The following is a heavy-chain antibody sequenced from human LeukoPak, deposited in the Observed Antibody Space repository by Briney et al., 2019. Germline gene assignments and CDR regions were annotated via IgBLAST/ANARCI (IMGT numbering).Heavy chain of an antibody. Sequence: GGSLRLSCAASGFTFSSYAMSWVRQAPGKGLEWVSAISGSGGSTYYADSVKGRFTISRDNSKNTLYLQMNSLRAEDTAVYYCARFGVPAARLYYLDYWGQGTLVTVSS. D-gene: IGHD2-2*01. CDR1: GFTFSSYA. J-gene: IGHJ4*02. CDR2: ISGSGGST. V-gene: IGHV3-23*01. CDR3: ARFGVPAARLYYLDY.